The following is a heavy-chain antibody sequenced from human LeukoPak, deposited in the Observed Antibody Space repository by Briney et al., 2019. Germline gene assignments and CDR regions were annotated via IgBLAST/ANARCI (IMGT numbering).Heavy chain of an antibody. Sequence: GRSLRLSCAASGFTFSSYAMHWVRQAPGKGLEWVAVISYDGSNKYYADSVKGRFTISRDNSKNTLYLQMNSLRAEDTAVYYCARDSDTAMATPNYYYYYMDVWGKGTTVTVSS. CDR1: GFTFSSYA. CDR2: ISYDGSNK. D-gene: IGHD5-18*01. V-gene: IGHV3-30*04. CDR3: ARDSDTAMATPNYYYYYMDV. J-gene: IGHJ6*03.